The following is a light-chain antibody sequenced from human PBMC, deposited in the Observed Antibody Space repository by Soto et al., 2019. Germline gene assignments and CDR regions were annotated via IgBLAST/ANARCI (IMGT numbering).Light chain of an antibody. CDR1: QSIASY. CDR3: QQTYSTPPT. V-gene: IGKV1-39*01. CDR2: AAS. J-gene: IGKJ2*01. Sequence: DIQMTQSPSSLSASVGDRVTITCRASQSIASYLNWYQQKPGKAPKLLIYAASSLQSGVPSRFSGSGSGTDFTLTISSLQPVDFATYYCQQTYSTPPTFGQGTKLEIK.